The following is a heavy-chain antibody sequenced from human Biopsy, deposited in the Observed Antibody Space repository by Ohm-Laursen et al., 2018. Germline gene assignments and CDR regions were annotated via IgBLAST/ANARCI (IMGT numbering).Heavy chain of an antibody. Sequence: TQTLTLTCTFSGFSLSTSGVGVGWIRQPPGKALEWLALIYWDDDKRYSPSLKSRLTITKDTSKKQVVLTMTNMDPVDTATFYCARRGSLQLKNWFDPWGQGTLVTVSS. J-gene: IGHJ5*02. CDR1: GFSLSTSGVG. V-gene: IGHV2-5*02. CDR2: IYWDDDK. CDR3: ARRGSLQLKNWFDP.